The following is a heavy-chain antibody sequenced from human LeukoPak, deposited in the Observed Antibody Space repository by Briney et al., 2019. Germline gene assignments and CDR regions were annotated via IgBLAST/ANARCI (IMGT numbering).Heavy chain of an antibody. Sequence: GGSLRLSCAASGFTFSDYYMSWIRQAPGNGLEWVSYISSSGSTIYYADSVKGRFTISRDNAKNSLYLQMNSLRAEDTAVYYCARVEVAATSDYWGQGTLVTVSS. J-gene: IGHJ4*02. V-gene: IGHV3-11*01. CDR2: ISSSGSTI. CDR3: ARVEVAATSDY. D-gene: IGHD2-15*01. CDR1: GFTFSDYY.